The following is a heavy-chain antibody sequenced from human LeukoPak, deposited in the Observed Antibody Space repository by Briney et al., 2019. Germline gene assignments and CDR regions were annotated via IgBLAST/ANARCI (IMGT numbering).Heavy chain of an antibody. CDR1: GSTFSDYW. CDR3: ARRGGSSSRRSPIDY. Sequence: GGSLRLSCTASGSTFSDYWMTWVRQAPGKGPEWVANIKQDGSQRYYVDSVRGRFTISRDNAKNSLFLQMNGLRAEDTAVYYCARRGGSSSRRSPIDYWGQGTLVTVSS. J-gene: IGHJ4*02. V-gene: IGHV3-7*01. D-gene: IGHD6-6*01. CDR2: IKQDGSQR.